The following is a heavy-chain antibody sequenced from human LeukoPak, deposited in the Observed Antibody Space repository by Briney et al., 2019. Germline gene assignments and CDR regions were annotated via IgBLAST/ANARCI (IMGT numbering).Heavy chain of an antibody. Sequence: GGSLRLSCAASGFIFSPYAMSWVRQAPGKGLEWVSYISSSGSTIYYADSVKGRFTISRDNAKNSLYLQMNSLRAEDTAVYYCARKGGGYCSGGSCPKYYGMDVWGQGTTVTVSS. D-gene: IGHD2-15*01. J-gene: IGHJ6*02. CDR1: GFIFSPYA. V-gene: IGHV3-11*01. CDR2: ISSSGSTI. CDR3: ARKGGGYCSGGSCPKYYGMDV.